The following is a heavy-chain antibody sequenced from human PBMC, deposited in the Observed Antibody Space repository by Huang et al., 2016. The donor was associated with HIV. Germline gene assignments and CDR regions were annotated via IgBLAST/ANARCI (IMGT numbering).Heavy chain of an antibody. CDR2: ISVYNGNT. CDR3: ARTFGDYASGMDY. J-gene: IGHJ4*02. Sequence: QVQLMQSGPEMKNPGASVRVSCKGSNYTFSKHGINWVREAPGKGLEWMEWISVYNGNTNYAQKCKGRFTMTTDTATDTAYMDLRSLKSDDTAVYYCARTFGDYASGMDYWGQGTLVTVSS. CDR1: NYTFSKHG. D-gene: IGHD4-17*01. V-gene: IGHV1-18*01.